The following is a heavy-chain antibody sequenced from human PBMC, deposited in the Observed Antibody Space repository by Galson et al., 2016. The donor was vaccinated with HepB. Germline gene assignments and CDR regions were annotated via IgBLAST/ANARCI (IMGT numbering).Heavy chain of an antibody. Sequence: LSLTCKVSDDSIKSNDYYWAWIRQPPGKGPEWITTVKNSGITYHNPSLKSRVTVFANTSKRQFSLNLSSVTAADTAIYYCARHASTGGTTRLHNWFDAWGQGTLVAVSS. CDR3: ARHASTGGTTRLHNWFDA. V-gene: IGHV4-39*01. D-gene: IGHD1-14*01. J-gene: IGHJ5*02. CDR1: DDSIKSNDYY. CDR2: VKNSGIT.